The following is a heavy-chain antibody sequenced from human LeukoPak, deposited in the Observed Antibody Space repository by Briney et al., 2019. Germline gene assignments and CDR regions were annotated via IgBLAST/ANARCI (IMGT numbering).Heavy chain of an antibody. CDR1: GYTFTGYY. Sequence: ASVKVSCKASGYTFTGYYVHWVRQAPGQGLEWMGWINPYSGDTNYAQKFQGRVTMTRDTSISTAYMELSSLKSDDTAVYYCARVAMSGIGSDDFWGQGTLVTASS. CDR2: INPYSGDT. V-gene: IGHV1-2*02. CDR3: ARVAMSGIGSDDF. J-gene: IGHJ4*02. D-gene: IGHD1-26*01.